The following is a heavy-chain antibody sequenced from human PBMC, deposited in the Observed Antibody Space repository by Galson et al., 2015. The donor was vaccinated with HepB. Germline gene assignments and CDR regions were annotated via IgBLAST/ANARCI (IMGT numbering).Heavy chain of an antibody. CDR2: ISTKRGNT. CDR3: ARTSPLYGDYFDY. D-gene: IGHD4-17*01. V-gene: IGHV1-18*01. J-gene: IGHJ4*02. CDR1: GYTFNKYG. Sequence: SVKVSCKASGYTFNKYGISWVRQAPGQGLEWMGWISTKRGNTNYAQKLQGRVTMTTDTSTSTAYMDLRSLRSDDTAVYYCARTSPLYGDYFDYWGQGTLVTVSS.